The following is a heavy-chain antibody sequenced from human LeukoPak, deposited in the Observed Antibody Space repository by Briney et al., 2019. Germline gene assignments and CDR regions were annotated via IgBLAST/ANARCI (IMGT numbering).Heavy chain of an antibody. D-gene: IGHD2-15*01. CDR1: GGSISSYY. V-gene: IGHV4-4*07. CDR3: ARERICSGGSCYSPWFDP. CDR2: IYTSGST. J-gene: IGHJ5*02. Sequence: SETLFLTCTVSGGSISSYYWSWIRQPAGKGLEWIGRIYTSGSTNYNPSLKSRVTMSVDTSKNQFSLKLSSVTAADTAVYYCARERICSGGSCYSPWFDPWGQGTLVTVSS.